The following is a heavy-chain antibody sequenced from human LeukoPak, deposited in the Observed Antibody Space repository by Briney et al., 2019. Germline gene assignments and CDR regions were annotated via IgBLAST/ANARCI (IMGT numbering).Heavy chain of an antibody. CDR3: ARDRRTVVTGGGQGSWFDP. CDR2: ISGHNGNT. Sequence: GASVKVPCKASGYNFKTYGISRVRPAPGQGLEGMGWISGHNGNTDYAQKFQGRVTVTTDTSTSTAYMELRSLRSDDTAVYYCARDRRTVVTGGGQGSWFDPWGQGTLVTVSS. CDR1: GYNFKTYG. J-gene: IGHJ5*02. D-gene: IGHD4-23*01. V-gene: IGHV1-18*01.